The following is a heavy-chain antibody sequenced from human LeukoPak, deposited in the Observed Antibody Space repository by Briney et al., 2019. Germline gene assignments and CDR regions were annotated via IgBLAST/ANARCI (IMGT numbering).Heavy chain of an antibody. Sequence: ASVKVSCKASGYTFTSYGISWVRQAPGQGLEWMGWISAYNGNTNYAQKLQGRVTMTTDTSTSTAYMELRSLRSDDTAVYYCARGSPVSREWLSPFDYWGQGTLVTVSS. CDR2: ISAYNGNT. CDR1: GYTFTSYG. D-gene: IGHD3-3*01. V-gene: IGHV1-18*01. CDR3: ARGSPVSREWLSPFDY. J-gene: IGHJ4*02.